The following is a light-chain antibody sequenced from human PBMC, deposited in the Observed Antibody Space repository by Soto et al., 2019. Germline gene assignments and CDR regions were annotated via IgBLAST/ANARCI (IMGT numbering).Light chain of an antibody. V-gene: IGKV3-20*01. CDR2: GAS. CDR1: QSVSSSY. Sequence: DIVLTQSPGTLSLSPGERATLCCRASQSVSSSYLAWYQQKPGQAPRLLIYGASSRATGIPDRFSGSGSGTDFTLTITGLVPEDFAVYYCQQYGTSPLTFGGGTKVDI. J-gene: IGKJ4*01. CDR3: QQYGTSPLT.